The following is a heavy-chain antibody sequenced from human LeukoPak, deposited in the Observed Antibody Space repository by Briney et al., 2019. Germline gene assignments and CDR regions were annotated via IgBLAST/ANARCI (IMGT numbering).Heavy chain of an antibody. D-gene: IGHD5-24*01. CDR3: ARARHGSIYGYRPNELGHYFDY. CDR1: GFTFSSYW. CDR2: ISWNSGNI. J-gene: IGHJ4*02. V-gene: IGHV3-20*04. Sequence: GGSLRLSCAASGFTFSSYWMSWVRQAPGKGLEWVSGISWNSGNIGYADSVKGRFTISRDNAKNSLYLQMNSLRSEDTALYYCARARHGSIYGYRPNELGHYFDYWGQGTLVTVSS.